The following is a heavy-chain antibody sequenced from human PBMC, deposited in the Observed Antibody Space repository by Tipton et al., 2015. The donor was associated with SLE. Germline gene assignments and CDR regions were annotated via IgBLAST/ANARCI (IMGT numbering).Heavy chain of an antibody. CDR3: AKGGDHYYYYGMDV. CDR2: ISYDGSNK. V-gene: IGHV3-30-3*01. J-gene: IGHJ6*02. Sequence: SLRLSCAASGFTFSSYAMHWVRQAPGKGLEWVAVISYDGSNKYYADSVKGRFTISRDNSKNTLYLQMNSLRAEDTAVYYCAKGGDHYYYYGMDVWGQGTTVTVSS. D-gene: IGHD3-10*01. CDR1: GFTFSSYA.